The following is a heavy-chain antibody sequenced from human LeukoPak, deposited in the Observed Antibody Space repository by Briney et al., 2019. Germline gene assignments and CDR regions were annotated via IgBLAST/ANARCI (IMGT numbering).Heavy chain of an antibody. V-gene: IGHV4-30-2*01. D-gene: IGHD5-18*01. CDR3: ARADTAMVSYYFDY. CDR2: IYHSGST. CDR1: GGSISSGGYS. Sequence: SETLSLTCAVSGGSISSGGYSWSWIRQPPGKGLEWIGYIYHSGSTYYNPSLKSRVTISVDRSKNQFSLKLSSVTAADTAVYYCARADTAMVSYYFDYWGQGTLVTVSS. J-gene: IGHJ4*02.